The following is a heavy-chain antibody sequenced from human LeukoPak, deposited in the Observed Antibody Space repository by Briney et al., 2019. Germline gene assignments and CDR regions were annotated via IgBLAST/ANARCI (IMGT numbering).Heavy chain of an antibody. CDR2: IAHDSTRQ. Sequence: GGSLRLSCAASGFIFSNYAMHWVRQAPGKGLEWVAVIAHDSTRQYYTDSVRGRFTVSRDNSKNTLYLQMNSLRPEDTAVYYCAKDPTVSAPDYFDHWGQGTLLTVSS. CDR3: AKDPTVSAPDYFDH. CDR1: GFIFSNYA. D-gene: IGHD4-11*01. J-gene: IGHJ4*02. V-gene: IGHV3-30-3*01.